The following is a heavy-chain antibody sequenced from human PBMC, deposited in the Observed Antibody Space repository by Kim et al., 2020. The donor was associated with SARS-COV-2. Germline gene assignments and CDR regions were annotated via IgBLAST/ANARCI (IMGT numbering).Heavy chain of an antibody. Sequence: YADSVKGRFTISRDNAKNSLYLQMNSLRAEDTAVYYCARDLERVLGAFDIWGQGTMVTVSS. J-gene: IGHJ3*02. D-gene: IGHD1-1*01. V-gene: IGHV3-21*01. CDR3: ARDLERVLGAFDI.